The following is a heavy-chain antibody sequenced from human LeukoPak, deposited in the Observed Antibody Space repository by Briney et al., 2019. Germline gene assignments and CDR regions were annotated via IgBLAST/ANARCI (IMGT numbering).Heavy chain of an antibody. CDR3: ARGTYYYDSSGYEKYFQH. D-gene: IGHD3-22*01. V-gene: IGHV1-18*01. Sequence: GASVKVSCKASGYTFTSYGISWVRQAPGQGLEWMGWISAYNGNTNYAQKLQGRVTMTTDTSTSTAYMELRSLRSDDTAVYYCARGTYYYDSSGYEKYFQHWGQGTLVTVSS. J-gene: IGHJ1*01. CDR1: GYTFTSYG. CDR2: ISAYNGNT.